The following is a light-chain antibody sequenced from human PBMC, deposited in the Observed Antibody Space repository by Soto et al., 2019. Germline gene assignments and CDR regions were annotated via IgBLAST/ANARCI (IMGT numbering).Light chain of an antibody. CDR3: QQYGSSLWT. CDR2: GAS. Sequence: EIVLTQSPGTLSLSPGERATLSCRASQSVSSSYLAWYQQKPGQAPRRLIYGASSRATVIPDRFSGSGSGTDFTLTISRLEPEDCAVYYCQQYGSSLWTFGQGTKVEIK. CDR1: QSVSSSY. V-gene: IGKV3-20*01. J-gene: IGKJ1*01.